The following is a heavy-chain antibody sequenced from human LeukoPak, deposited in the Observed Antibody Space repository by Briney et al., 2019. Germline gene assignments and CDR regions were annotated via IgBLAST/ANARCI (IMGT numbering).Heavy chain of an antibody. CDR1: GFTFSDYY. J-gene: IGHJ5*02. V-gene: IGHV3-11*04. D-gene: IGHD1-26*01. CDR2: ISSSGTTI. Sequence: GGSPRLSCAASGFTFSDYYMSWIRQAPEKGLKWVLYISSSGTTIFYADSVKGRFIISRDNAKNSLYLQMNSLRAEDTAVYYCARGSGSYRNDHWGQGTLVTVSS. CDR3: ARGSGSYRNDH.